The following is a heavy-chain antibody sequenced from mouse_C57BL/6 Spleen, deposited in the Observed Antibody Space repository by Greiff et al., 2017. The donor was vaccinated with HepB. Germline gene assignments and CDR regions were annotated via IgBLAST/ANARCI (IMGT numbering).Heavy chain of an antibody. J-gene: IGHJ2*01. CDR2: INPSSGYT. CDR3: AIVSTVGFYYFDY. V-gene: IGHV1-7*01. Sequence: VQLKESGAELAKPGASVKLSCKASGYTFTSYWMHWVKQRPGQGLVWIGYINPSSGYTKYNQKFKDKATLTVDKSSSTAYMQLSSLTYEDSAVYYCAIVSTVGFYYFDYWGQGTTLTVSS. D-gene: IGHD1-1*01. CDR1: GYTFTSYW.